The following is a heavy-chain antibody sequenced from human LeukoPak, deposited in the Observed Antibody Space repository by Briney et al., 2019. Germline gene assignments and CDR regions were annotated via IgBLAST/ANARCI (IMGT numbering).Heavy chain of an antibody. V-gene: IGHV4-59*01. CDR1: GGSFSSYY. CDR3: ASHLSGYSSSWYAI. D-gene: IGHD6-13*01. J-gene: IGHJ3*02. Sequence: PSETLSLTCTVSGGSFSSYYWSWIRQPPGKGLEWIGYIYYSGSTNYNPSLKSRVTISVDTSKNQFSLKLSSVTAADTAVYYWASHLSGYSSSWYAIWGQGTMVTVSS. CDR2: IYYSGST.